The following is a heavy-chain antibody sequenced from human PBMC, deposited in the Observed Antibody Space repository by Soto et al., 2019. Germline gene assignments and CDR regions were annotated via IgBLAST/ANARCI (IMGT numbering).Heavy chain of an antibody. V-gene: IGHV4-34*01. J-gene: IGHJ4*02. CDR1: GGSLSGYY. CDR3: ARWSYYDDSSGYYHY. CDR2: INHSGST. Sequence: PSETLCLTCAVCGGSLSGYYRGWIRQAPGKGLEWIGEINHSGSTNYNPSLKSRVTISVDTSKNQFSLKLSSVTAADTAVYYCARWSYYDDSSGYYHYLCQGTLVTVSS. D-gene: IGHD3-22*01.